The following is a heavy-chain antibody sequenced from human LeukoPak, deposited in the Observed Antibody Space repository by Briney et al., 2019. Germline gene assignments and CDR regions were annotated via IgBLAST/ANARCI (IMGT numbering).Heavy chain of an antibody. CDR2: INHSGST. CDR1: GGSFSGYY. CDR3: ARAKDPREVDY. Sequence: SETLSLTCAVYGGSFSGYYWSWIRQPPGKGLEWTGEINHSGSTNYNPSLKSRVTISVDTSKNQFSLKLSSVTAADTAVYYCARAKDPREVDYWGQGTLVTVSS. J-gene: IGHJ4*02. V-gene: IGHV4-34*01. D-gene: IGHD1-26*01.